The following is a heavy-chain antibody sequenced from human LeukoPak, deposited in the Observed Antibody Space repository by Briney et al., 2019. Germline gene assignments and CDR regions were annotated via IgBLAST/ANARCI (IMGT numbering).Heavy chain of an antibody. CDR1: GYSISSGYY. Sequence: PSETLSLTCTGSGYSISSGYYWGWIRQPPGKGLEWIGSISHSGSTYYNPSLKSRVTISVDTSKNQFSLKLNSVTATETAVYYCARGNRVCSDFWGQGTLVTVSS. D-gene: IGHD2-15*01. CDR3: ARGNRVCSDF. J-gene: IGHJ4*02. V-gene: IGHV4-38-2*02. CDR2: ISHSGST.